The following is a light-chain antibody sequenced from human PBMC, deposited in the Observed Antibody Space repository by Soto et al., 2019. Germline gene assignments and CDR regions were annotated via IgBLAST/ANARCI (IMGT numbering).Light chain of an antibody. V-gene: IGLV2-11*01. Sequence: QAVVTQPRSVSGSPGQSVTISCTGTSSDVGGYNFVSWYQQYPGKVPKLIIYDVSQRPSGVPDRFSASKSDNTASLTISGLQAEDEADYYCCSYAGSYTLLGGGTQLTVL. J-gene: IGLJ2*01. CDR3: CSYAGSYTL. CDR2: DVS. CDR1: SSDVGGYNF.